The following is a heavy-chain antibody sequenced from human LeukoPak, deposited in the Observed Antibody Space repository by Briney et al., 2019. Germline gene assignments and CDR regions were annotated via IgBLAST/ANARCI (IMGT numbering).Heavy chain of an antibody. CDR1: GGSFSGYY. CDR2: INHSGST. J-gene: IGHJ6*03. Sequence: SETLSLTCAVYGGSFSGYYWSWIRQPPGKGLEWIGEINHSGSTNYNPSLKSRVTISVDTSKNQFSLKLSSVTAADTAVYYCARERAYTLYYYYMDVRGKGTTVTVSS. D-gene: IGHD4-11*01. V-gene: IGHV4-34*01. CDR3: ARERAYTLYYYYMDV.